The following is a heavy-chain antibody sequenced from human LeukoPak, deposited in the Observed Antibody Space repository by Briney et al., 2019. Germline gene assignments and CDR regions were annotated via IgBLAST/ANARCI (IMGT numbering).Heavy chain of an antibody. D-gene: IGHD3-10*01. Sequence: GASVKVSCKASGGTFSSYAISWVRQAHGQGLEWMGRIIPIFGTANYAQKFQGRVTITTDESTSTAYMELSSLRSEDTAVYYCAREPSGSGSQPVDYWGQGTLVTVSS. V-gene: IGHV1-69*05. CDR2: IIPIFGTA. J-gene: IGHJ4*02. CDR1: GGTFSSYA. CDR3: AREPSGSGSQPVDY.